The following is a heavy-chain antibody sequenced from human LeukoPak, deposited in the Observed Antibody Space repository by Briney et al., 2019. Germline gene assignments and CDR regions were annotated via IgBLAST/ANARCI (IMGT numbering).Heavy chain of an antibody. Sequence: PGGSLRLSCAASGFTFSSYAMHWVRLAPGKGLEWVAFISYDGSNKYYADSVKGRFTISRDNSKNTLYLQMNSLRAEDTAVYYCARERERFFNLWGQGTLVTVSS. V-gene: IGHV3-30*04. CDR3: ARERERFFNL. CDR2: ISYDGSNK. J-gene: IGHJ5*02. D-gene: IGHD3-3*01. CDR1: GFTFSSYA.